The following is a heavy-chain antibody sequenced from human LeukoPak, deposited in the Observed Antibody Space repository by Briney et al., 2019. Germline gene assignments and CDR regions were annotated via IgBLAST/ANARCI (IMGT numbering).Heavy chain of an antibody. CDR1: GFTFSSYA. Sequence: GGSLRLSCAASGFTFSSYAMSWVRQAPGKGLEWVSAISGSGGSTYYADSVKGRFTISRDNSKDTLYLQMNSLRAEDTAVYYCAKVEGWQWLEYWGQGTLVTVSS. CDR2: ISGSGGST. J-gene: IGHJ4*02. V-gene: IGHV3-23*01. D-gene: IGHD6-19*01. CDR3: AKVEGWQWLEY.